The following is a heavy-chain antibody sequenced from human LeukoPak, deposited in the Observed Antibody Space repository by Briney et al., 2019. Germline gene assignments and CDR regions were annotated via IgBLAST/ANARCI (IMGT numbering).Heavy chain of an antibody. Sequence: PSETLSLTCAVYGGSLSGYYWSWFRQPPGKGLEWIGEVNHRGSTNYNPSLKSRVTISVDTSKNQFSLKLSSVTAADTAVYYCAREIIVARGAFDIWGQGTTVTVSS. J-gene: IGHJ3*02. D-gene: IGHD5-12*01. CDR1: GGSLSGYY. CDR2: VNHRGST. V-gene: IGHV4-34*01. CDR3: AREIIVARGAFDI.